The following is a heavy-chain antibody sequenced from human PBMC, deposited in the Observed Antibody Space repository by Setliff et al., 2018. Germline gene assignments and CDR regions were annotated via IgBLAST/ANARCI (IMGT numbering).Heavy chain of an antibody. CDR1: GFTFSSYE. V-gene: IGHV3-48*03. CDR2: ISSSGSTI. J-gene: IGHJ4*02. D-gene: IGHD4-17*01. Sequence: AGGSLRLSCAASGFTFSSYEMNWVRQAPGKGLEWVSYISSSGSTIYYADSVKGRFTISRDNAKNSLYLQMNSLRAEDTAVYYCAREGPKPPTVVTPWKDYDYWGQGTLVTVSS. CDR3: AREGPKPPTVVTPWKDYDY.